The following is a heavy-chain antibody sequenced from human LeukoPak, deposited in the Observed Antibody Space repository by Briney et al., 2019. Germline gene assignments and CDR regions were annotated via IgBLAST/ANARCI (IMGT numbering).Heavy chain of an antibody. Sequence: ASVKVSCKASGYTFTSYGISWVRQVPGQGLEWMGWISAYNGNTNYAQKLQGRVTMTTDTSTSTAYMELRSLRSDDTAVYYCARATYYYDSSGLYYFDYWGQGTLVTVSS. CDR3: ARATYYYDSSGLYYFDY. CDR1: GYTFTSYG. V-gene: IGHV1-18*01. CDR2: ISAYNGNT. D-gene: IGHD3-22*01. J-gene: IGHJ4*02.